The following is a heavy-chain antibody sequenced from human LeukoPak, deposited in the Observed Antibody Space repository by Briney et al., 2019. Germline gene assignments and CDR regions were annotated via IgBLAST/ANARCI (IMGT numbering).Heavy chain of an antibody. V-gene: IGHV4-30-2*01. J-gene: IGHJ5*02. D-gene: IGHD2-15*01. CDR2: IYHSGST. Sequence: SETLSLTCAVSGGSISSGGYSWSWIRQPPGKGLEWIGYIYHSGSTYYNPSLKSRATISVDRSKNQFSLKLSSVTAADTAVYYCARESCSGGSCYPSWFDPWGQGTLVTVSS. CDR3: ARESCSGGSCYPSWFDP. CDR1: GGSISSGGYS.